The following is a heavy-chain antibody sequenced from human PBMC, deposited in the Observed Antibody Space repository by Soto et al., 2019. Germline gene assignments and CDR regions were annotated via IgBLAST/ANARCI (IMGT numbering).Heavy chain of an antibody. Sequence: QVQLQESGPGLVKPSGTLSLTCAVSRGSISSGNWWSWVRQPPGEGLEWIGEIYHSGSTNYNPSLQSRVTISVDKSKNQFSLKLSSVTAADTAVYYCARDEWGGRDWGQGTLVTVSS. V-gene: IGHV4-4*02. D-gene: IGHD2-15*01. J-gene: IGHJ4*02. CDR3: ARDEWGGRD. CDR2: IYHSGST. CDR1: RGSISSGNW.